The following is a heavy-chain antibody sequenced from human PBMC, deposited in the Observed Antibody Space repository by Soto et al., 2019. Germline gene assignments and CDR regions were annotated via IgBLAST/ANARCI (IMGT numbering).Heavy chain of an antibody. CDR1: GFSLSTSGVG. V-gene: IGHV2-5*01. D-gene: IGHD3-3*01. Sequence: QITLKESGPTLVKPTQTLTLTCTFSGFSLSTSGVGVGWIRQPPGKALEWLALIYWNDDKRYSPSLKSRLTITKYTSKNQVVLTMTHMDPVDTATYYCAHPRDDFWSGYPPHFDYWGQGTLVTVSS. J-gene: IGHJ4*02. CDR3: AHPRDDFWSGYPPHFDY. CDR2: IYWNDDK.